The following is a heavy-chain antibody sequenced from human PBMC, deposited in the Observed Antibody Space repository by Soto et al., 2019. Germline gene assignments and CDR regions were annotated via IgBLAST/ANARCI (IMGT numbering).Heavy chain of an antibody. V-gene: IGHV1-18*01. CDR2: INPFKGDT. CDR1: GYTFSTYG. CDR3: ARVKVPAAILGAFDL. D-gene: IGHD2-2*02. J-gene: IGHJ3*01. Sequence: GASVKVSCKASGYTFSTYGITWVRQAPGQGLDWMGWINPFKGDTNSAARFQDRVTMTTDTSTRTAYMELRSLRSDDTAVYYCARVKVPAAILGAFDLWGQETLVTVSS.